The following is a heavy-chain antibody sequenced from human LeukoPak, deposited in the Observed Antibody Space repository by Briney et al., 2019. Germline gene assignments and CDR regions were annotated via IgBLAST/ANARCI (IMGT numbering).Heavy chain of an antibody. CDR3: AKAVVPAAILRGTRPFDY. J-gene: IGHJ4*02. D-gene: IGHD2-2*02. Sequence: PGGSLRLSCAASGFTFSSYAMSWVRQAPGKRLEWVSAISGSGGSTYYADSVKGRFTISRDNSKNTLYLQMNSLRAEDTAVYYCAKAVVPAAILRGTRPFDYWGQGTLVTVSS. CDR2: ISGSGGST. V-gene: IGHV3-23*01. CDR1: GFTFSSYA.